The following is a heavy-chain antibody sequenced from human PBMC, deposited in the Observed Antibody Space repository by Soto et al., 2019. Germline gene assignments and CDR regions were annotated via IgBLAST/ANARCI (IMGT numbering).Heavy chain of an antibody. J-gene: IGHJ6*02. CDR1: GFTFSSYW. CDR2: IKQGGSEK. V-gene: IGHV3-7*03. D-gene: IGHD6-13*01. Sequence: GGSLRLSCAASGFTFSSYWMSWVRQAPGKGLEWVANIKQGGSEKYYVDSVKGRFTISRDNAKNSLYLQMNSLRAEDTAVYYCARDGRSSSWSQYYYYGMDVWGQGTTVTVSS. CDR3: ARDGRSSSWSQYYYYGMDV.